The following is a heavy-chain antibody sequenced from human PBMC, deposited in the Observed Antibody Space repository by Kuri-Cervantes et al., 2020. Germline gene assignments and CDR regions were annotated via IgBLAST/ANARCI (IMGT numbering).Heavy chain of an antibody. J-gene: IGHJ4*02. CDR2: IKQDGSEK. CDR3: AREYYYDSSGYYEVLDY. Sequence: GGSLRLSCAASGFTFSSYAMNWVRQAPGKGLEWVANIKQDGSEKYYVDSVKGRFTISRDNAKNSLYLQMNSLRAEDTAVYYCAREYYYDSSGYYEVLDYWGQGTLVTVSS. V-gene: IGHV3-7*01. D-gene: IGHD3-22*01. CDR1: GFTFSSYA.